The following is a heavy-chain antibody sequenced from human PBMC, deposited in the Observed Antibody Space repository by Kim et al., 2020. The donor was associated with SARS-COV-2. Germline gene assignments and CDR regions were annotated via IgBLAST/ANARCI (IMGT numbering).Heavy chain of an antibody. CDR1: GFTFSTYG. J-gene: IGHJ4*02. V-gene: IGHV3-33*01. Sequence: GGSLRLSCAASGFTFSTYGMHWVRQAPGKGLEWVAVIWYDGINKYYADSVKGRCTISRDNSKNTLSLQMNSLRAEDTAVYYCSRASGFRSYFDYWGQGTL. CDR3: SRASGFRSYFDY. D-gene: IGHD3-22*01. CDR2: IWYDGINK.